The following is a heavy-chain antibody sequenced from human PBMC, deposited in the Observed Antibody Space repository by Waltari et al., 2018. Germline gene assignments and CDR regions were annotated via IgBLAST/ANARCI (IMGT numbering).Heavy chain of an antibody. J-gene: IGHJ3*02. CDR1: GGSISRHY. Sequence: QVQLQESGPGLVKPSETLSLTCPVSGGSISRHYWTWIRQPPGKGLEWIGYIYYSGSTNYNPALKSRDTISVDTSKNQFSLKLSSVTAADTAVYYCAKDGPNDAFDIWGQGTMVTVSS. CDR3: AKDGPNDAFDI. V-gene: IGHV4-59*11. CDR2: IYYSGST.